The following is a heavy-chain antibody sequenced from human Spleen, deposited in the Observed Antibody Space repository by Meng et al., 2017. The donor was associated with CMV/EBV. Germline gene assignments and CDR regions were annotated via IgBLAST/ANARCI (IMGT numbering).Heavy chain of an antibody. CDR2: IIPIFGAA. CDR1: GGTFNNNA. CDR3: AGRYSTRGDY. D-gene: IGHD5-12*01. Sequence: SVQVSCKASGGTFNNNAFSWVRQAPGQGLEWMGRIIPIFGAANFAQKFQGRVTITTDESTSTAYMELSSLISEDTAVYYCAGRYSTRGDYWGQGTLVTVSS. J-gene: IGHJ4*02. V-gene: IGHV1-69*05.